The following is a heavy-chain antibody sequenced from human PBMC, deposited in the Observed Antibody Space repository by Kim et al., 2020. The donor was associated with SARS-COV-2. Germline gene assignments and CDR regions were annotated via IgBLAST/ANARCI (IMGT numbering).Heavy chain of an antibody. D-gene: IGHD6-19*01. CDR3: AEAMWGNSGWSY. Sequence: SVKVSCKASGGTFSSYAISWVRQAPGQGLEWMGGIIPIFGTANYAQKFQGRVTITADESTSTAYMELSSLRSEDTAVYYCAEAMWGNSGWSYWGQGTLVTVSS. CDR1: GGTFSSYA. CDR2: IIPIFGTA. V-gene: IGHV1-69*13. J-gene: IGHJ4*02.